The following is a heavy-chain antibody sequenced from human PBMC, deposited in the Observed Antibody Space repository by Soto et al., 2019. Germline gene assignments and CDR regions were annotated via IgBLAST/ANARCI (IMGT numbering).Heavy chain of an antibody. V-gene: IGHV4-31*03. CDR3: ARVKATLYRHYSFDD. CDR1: GGSISSGGYY. J-gene: IGHJ4*02. Sequence: SETLSLTCTVPGGSISSGGYYWSWIRQHPGKGLEWIGYIYYSGSTYYNPSLKSRVTISVDTSKNQFSLKLSSVTAADTAGYYCARVKATLYRHYSFDDWGQGTPVTVS. D-gene: IGHD5-12*01. CDR2: IYYSGST.